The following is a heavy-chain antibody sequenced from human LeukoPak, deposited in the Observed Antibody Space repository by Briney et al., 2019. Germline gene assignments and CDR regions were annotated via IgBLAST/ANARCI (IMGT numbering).Heavy chain of an antibody. CDR2: ISYDGTNK. J-gene: IGHJ4*02. V-gene: IGHV3-30-3*01. Sequence: PGGSLRLSCAASGFTFSTYAMHWVRQAPGKGPEWVAVISYDGTNKYYPDSVKGRFTISRDNSKNTLYLQMNSLRAEDTAVYYCARDLAVAGRVFDFWGQGTLVTVSS. CDR1: GFTFSTYA. D-gene: IGHD6-19*01. CDR3: ARDLAVAGRVFDF.